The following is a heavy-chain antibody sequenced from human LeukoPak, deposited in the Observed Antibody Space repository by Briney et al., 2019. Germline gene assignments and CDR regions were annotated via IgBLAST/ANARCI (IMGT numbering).Heavy chain of an antibody. V-gene: IGHV3-33*01. CDR2: IWYDGSNK. CDR1: GFTFSNYG. D-gene: IGHD3-10*01. J-gene: IGHJ4*02. Sequence: PGGSLRLSCAASGFTFSNYGMHWVRQAPGKGLEWVAVIWYDGSNKYYADSVKGRLTISRDNSKNTLYLQMNSLRVEDTAVYYCASLGSNYFDYWGQGTLVTVSS. CDR3: ASLGSNYFDY.